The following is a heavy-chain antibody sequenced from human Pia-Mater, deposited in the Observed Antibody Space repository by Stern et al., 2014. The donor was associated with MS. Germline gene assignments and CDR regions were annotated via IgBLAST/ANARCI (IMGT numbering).Heavy chain of an antibody. CDR1: GYRFTTYW. CDR3: ARRGPAAEIDF. D-gene: IGHD6-13*01. V-gene: IGHV5-51*01. CDR2: IYPRDSDA. Sequence: EVQLVQSGAEVKKPGESLRISCKASGYRFTTYWIGWVRQMSGKGLEWMGIIYPRDSDATLSPSLQGQVTISVDKSIATACLQWSSLKASDTAMYYCARRGPAAEIDFWGQGTPVTVSS. J-gene: IGHJ4*02.